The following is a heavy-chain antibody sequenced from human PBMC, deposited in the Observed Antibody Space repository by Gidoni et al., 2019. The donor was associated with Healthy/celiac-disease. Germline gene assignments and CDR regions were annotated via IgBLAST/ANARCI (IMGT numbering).Heavy chain of an antibody. CDR3: ARGDYDILTGYEYYFDY. D-gene: IGHD3-9*01. Sequence: QVQLVQSGAEVKKPGAYVKVSCKASGDTVTDHHMHWVRQAPGQGLEWMGWINPNSGGTNYAQKFQGRVTMTRDTSISTAYMELSRLRSDDTAVYYCARGDYDILTGYEYYFDYWGQGTLVTVSS. J-gene: IGHJ4*02. CDR2: INPNSGGT. CDR1: GDTVTDHH. V-gene: IGHV1-2*02.